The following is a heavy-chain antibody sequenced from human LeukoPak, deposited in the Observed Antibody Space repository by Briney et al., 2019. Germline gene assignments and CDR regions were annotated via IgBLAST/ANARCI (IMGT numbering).Heavy chain of an antibody. CDR1: GFTFSSSA. D-gene: IGHD3-3*01. CDR2: ISSDGGRT. V-gene: IGHV3-64*01. Sequence: PGGSLRLSCAASGFTFSSSAMHWVRQAPGKGLEYVSAISSDGGRTYYGNSVKGRFTTSRDNSKNTLYLQMGSLRAEDMAVYYCATWSGYHHVYWGQGTLVTVFS. J-gene: IGHJ4*02. CDR3: ATWSGYHHVY.